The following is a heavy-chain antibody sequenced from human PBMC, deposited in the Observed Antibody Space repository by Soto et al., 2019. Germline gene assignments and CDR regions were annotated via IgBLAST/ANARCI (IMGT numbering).Heavy chain of an antibody. V-gene: IGHV1-46*01. J-gene: IGHJ4*02. D-gene: IGHD6-19*01. CDR2: INPSGGST. CDR3: ARSMAVTGLGYFDY. Sequence: ASVKVSCKASGYTFTNYYVHWVRESPVQGLEWVGLINPSGGSTSYVQKFQGRVTMTSDTSTSTVYMELSSLTSEDTAVYYCARSMAVTGLGYFDYWGQGTLVTVSS. CDR1: GYTFTNYY.